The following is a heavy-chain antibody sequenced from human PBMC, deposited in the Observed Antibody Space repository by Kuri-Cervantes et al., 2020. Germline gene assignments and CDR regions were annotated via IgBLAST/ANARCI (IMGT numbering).Heavy chain of an antibody. Sequence: GGSLRLSCAASGFTFSSYDMHWVRQAPGKGLEWVSSITSTSNYIYYADSVKGRFTISRDNAKNSLYLQMNSLRAEDTALYYCANTDSSSWYGSVAFDIWGQGTMVTVSS. J-gene: IGHJ3*02. CDR1: GFTFSSYD. D-gene: IGHD6-13*01. CDR2: ITSTSNYI. V-gene: IGHV3-21*04. CDR3: ANTDSSSWYGSVAFDI.